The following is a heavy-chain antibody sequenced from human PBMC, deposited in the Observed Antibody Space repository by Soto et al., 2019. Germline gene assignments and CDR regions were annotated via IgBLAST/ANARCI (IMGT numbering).Heavy chain of an antibody. J-gene: IGHJ4*02. D-gene: IGHD6-19*01. CDR3: AKEIAVAGDLDY. V-gene: IGHV3-30*18. CDR1: GFPFSSFG. Sequence: QVQLVESGGGVVQPGRSLRLSCAASGFPFSSFGMHWVRQAPGKGLEWVAVISNDGSKTYYADSVKGRFTISRDNSENTLYLKMYSLRGEDTAVYFCAKEIAVAGDLDYWGQGTLVTVSS. CDR2: ISNDGSKT.